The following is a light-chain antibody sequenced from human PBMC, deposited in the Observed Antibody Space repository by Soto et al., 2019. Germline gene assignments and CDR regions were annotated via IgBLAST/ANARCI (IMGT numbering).Light chain of an antibody. V-gene: IGKV3-20*01. CDR3: QQYGGLLPYS. CDR1: QSVTSNY. Sequence: EIVLTQSPGTVSLSPGERATLSCRASQSVTSNYLAWYQQKPGQAPRLLIYGASNRATGTPDRFSGSGSGTDFSLPIRRQEPEEVAVQYCQQYGGLLPYSFGQGTKLEIK. J-gene: IGKJ2*03. CDR2: GAS.